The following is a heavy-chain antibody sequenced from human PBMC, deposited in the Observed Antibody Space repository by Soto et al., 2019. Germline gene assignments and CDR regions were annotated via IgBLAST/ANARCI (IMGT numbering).Heavy chain of an antibody. CDR1: GFSFTSHW. V-gene: IGHV5-51*01. Sequence: GESLKISYQTSGFSFTSHWIGWVRQMPGKGLEWMAIIYPYDSDTRYSPSFQGQVNISADKSIGTAYLQWSSLKASDNAIYFCARQAYDTSGYRYLDFWGQGTLVTVSS. J-gene: IGHJ4*02. CDR3: ARQAYDTSGYRYLDF. CDR2: IYPYDSDT. D-gene: IGHD3-22*01.